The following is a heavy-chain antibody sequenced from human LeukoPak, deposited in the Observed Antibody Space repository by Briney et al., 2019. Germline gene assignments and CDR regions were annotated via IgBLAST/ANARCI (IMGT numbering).Heavy chain of an antibody. CDR1: GYTFTGYY. CDR2: INPNSGGT. Sequence: ASVKVSCKASGYTFTGYYLHWVRQAPGQGLEWVGWINPNSGGTNYAQKFQGRVTMTRDTSIITVYIELSRLRSDDTAVYYCSREDYWGQGTLVTVSS. CDR3: SREDY. V-gene: IGHV1-2*02. J-gene: IGHJ4*02.